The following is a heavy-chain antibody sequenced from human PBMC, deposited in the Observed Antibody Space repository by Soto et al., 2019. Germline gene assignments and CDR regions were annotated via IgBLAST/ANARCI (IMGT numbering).Heavy chain of an antibody. Sequence: SETLSLTCTVSGGSISSSSYYWGWIRQPPGKGLEWIGSIYYSGSTYYNPPLKSRVTISVDTSKNQFSLKLSSVTAADTAVYYCARVFVYDYGDYFDYWGQGTLVTVSS. CDR2: IYYSGST. D-gene: IGHD4-17*01. CDR3: ARVFVYDYGDYFDY. V-gene: IGHV4-39*07. CDR1: GGSISSSSYY. J-gene: IGHJ4*02.